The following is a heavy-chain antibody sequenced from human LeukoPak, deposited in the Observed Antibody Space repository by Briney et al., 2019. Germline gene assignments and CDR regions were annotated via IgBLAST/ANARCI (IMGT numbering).Heavy chain of an antibody. D-gene: IGHD4-17*01. CDR3: ARFRYGDSYFDY. CDR2: ISGSGGST. Sequence: GGSLRLSCAASGFTFSSYAMSWVRQAPGKGLEWVSAISGSGGSTYYADSVKGRFTISRDNSKSTLYLQMNSLRAEDTAVYYCARFRYGDSYFDYWGQGTLVTVSS. CDR1: GFTFSSYA. J-gene: IGHJ4*02. V-gene: IGHV3-23*01.